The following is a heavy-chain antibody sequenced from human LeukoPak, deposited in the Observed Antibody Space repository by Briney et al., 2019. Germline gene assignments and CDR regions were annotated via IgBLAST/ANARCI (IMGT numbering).Heavy chain of an antibody. J-gene: IGHJ4*02. CDR1: GFTFSSYA. CDR2: IGAGGTFT. CDR3: ARTEGGAYFDY. D-gene: IGHD3-16*01. Sequence: GGSLRLSCTASGFTFSSYAMNWVRQAPGKGLEWVSGIGAGGTFTYYADSVKGRCTISRDNSQNTVYLQMNSLRAEDTAVYFCARTEGGAYFDYWGQGTLVTVSS. V-gene: IGHV3-23*01.